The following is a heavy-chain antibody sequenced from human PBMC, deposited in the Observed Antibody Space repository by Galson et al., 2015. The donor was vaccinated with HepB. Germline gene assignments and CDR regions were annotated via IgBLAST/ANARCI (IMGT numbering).Heavy chain of an antibody. CDR3: ARDRLDYGERQYYYYGVDV. CDR1: GFTVSSNY. D-gene: IGHD4-17*01. Sequence: SLRLSCAASGFTVSSNYMSWVRQAPGKGLEWVSVIYSGGSTYYADSVKGRFTISRDTSKNTLYLQMNSLRADDTAVYYCARDRLDYGERQYYYYGVDVWGQGTTVTVSS. J-gene: IGHJ6*02. V-gene: IGHV3-53*01. CDR2: IYSGGST.